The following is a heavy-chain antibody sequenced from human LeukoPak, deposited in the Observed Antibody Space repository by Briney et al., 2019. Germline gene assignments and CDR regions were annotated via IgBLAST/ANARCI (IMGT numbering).Heavy chain of an antibody. CDR2: IFYSGST. V-gene: IGHV4-39*01. CDR3: ARLWVVITTRLSANWFDP. J-gene: IGHJ5*02. CDR1: GGSISTSNYY. D-gene: IGHD3-22*01. Sequence: PSETLSLTCTVSGGSISTSNYYWGWIRQPPGKGLEWIGNIFYSGSTYYNPSLKSRVTISVDTSKNQFSLKLSSVTAADTAVYYCARLWVVITTRLSANWFDPWGQGTLVTVSS.